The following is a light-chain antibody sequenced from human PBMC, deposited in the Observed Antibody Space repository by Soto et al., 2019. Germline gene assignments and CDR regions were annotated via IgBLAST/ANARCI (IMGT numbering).Light chain of an antibody. J-gene: IGLJ1*01. CDR2: DVS. V-gene: IGLV2-14*01. CDR1: SSDVGGYNY. CDR3: SSYTSSSTLV. Sequence: QSALTQPASVSGSPGQWITISCTGTSSDVGGYNYVSWYQQHPGKAPKLMIYDVSNRPSGVSNRFSGSKSGNTASLTNSGLQAEDEADYYCSSYTSSSTLVFGTGTKLTVL.